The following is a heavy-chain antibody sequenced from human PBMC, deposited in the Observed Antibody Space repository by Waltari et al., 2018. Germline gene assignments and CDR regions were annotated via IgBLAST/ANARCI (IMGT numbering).Heavy chain of an antibody. CDR1: GGSFSGYY. CDR3: ARGGGEDIVVVTAPLRVRVYYYYMDV. Sequence: QVQLQQWGAGLLKPSETLSLTCAVYGGSFSGYYWSWIGPPQGKGLEWMGEINHSGSTNYNPSLKSRVTISVDTSKNQFSLKLSSVTAADTAVYYCARGGGEDIVVVTAPLRVRVYYYYMDVWGKGTTVTVSS. CDR2: INHSGST. J-gene: IGHJ6*03. D-gene: IGHD2-21*02. V-gene: IGHV4-34*01.